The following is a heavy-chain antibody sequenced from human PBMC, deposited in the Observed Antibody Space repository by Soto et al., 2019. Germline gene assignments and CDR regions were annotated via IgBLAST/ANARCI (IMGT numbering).Heavy chain of an antibody. CDR3: ARVRRPAAMGRRPLGYYGMDV. Sequence: ASVKVSCKASGYTFTRYYMHCVRQAPLQWLDWMGIINPSGGSTSYAQKFQGRVTMTRDTSTSTVYMELSSLRSEDTAVYYCARVRRPAAMGRRPLGYYGMDVWGQGTTVTVSS. J-gene: IGHJ6*02. CDR1: GYTFTRYY. V-gene: IGHV1-46*01. CDR2: INPSGGST. D-gene: IGHD5-18*01.